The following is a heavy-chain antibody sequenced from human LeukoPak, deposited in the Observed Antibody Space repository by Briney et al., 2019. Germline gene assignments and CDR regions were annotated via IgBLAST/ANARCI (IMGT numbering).Heavy chain of an antibody. V-gene: IGHV4-30-4*02. D-gene: IGHD5-12*01. J-gene: IGHJ3*02. CDR2: IYYSGST. Sequence: NSSETLSLTCTVSGGSISSGDYYWSWIRQPPGKGLEWIGYIYYSGSTYYNPSLKSRVTISVDTSKNQFSLKLSSVTAADTAVYYCARARWLDAFDIWGQGTMVTVSS. CDR1: GGSISSGDYY. CDR3: ARARWLDAFDI.